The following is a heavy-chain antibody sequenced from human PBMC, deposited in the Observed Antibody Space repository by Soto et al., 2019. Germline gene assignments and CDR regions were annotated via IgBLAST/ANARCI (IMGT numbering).Heavy chain of an antibody. CDR2: TFSNDEK. Sequence: SGPTLVNPTETLTLTCTVSGFSLSNARMGVSWIRQPPGKALEWLAHTFSNDEKSYSTSLKSRLTISKDTSKSQVVLTMTNMDPVDTATYYCARIRYDILTGYYNPYFDYWGQGTLVTVSS. J-gene: IGHJ4*02. D-gene: IGHD3-9*01. V-gene: IGHV2-26*01. CDR1: GFSLSNARMG. CDR3: ARIRYDILTGYYNPYFDY.